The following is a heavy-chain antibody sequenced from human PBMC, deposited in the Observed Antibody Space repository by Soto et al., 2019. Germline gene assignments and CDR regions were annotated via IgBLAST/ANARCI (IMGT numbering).Heavy chain of an antibody. CDR3: AKDQTVTTEYYYGMDV. CDR1: GFNFSSYG. D-gene: IGHD4-17*01. J-gene: IGHJ6*02. Sequence: QVQLVESGGGVVQPGRSLRLSCAASGFNFSSYGMHWVRQAPGKGLEWVAVISYDGSNKYYADSVKGRFTISRDNSKNTLYLQMNSLRAEDTAVYYCAKDQTVTTEYYYGMDVWGQGTTVTVSS. V-gene: IGHV3-30*18. CDR2: ISYDGSNK.